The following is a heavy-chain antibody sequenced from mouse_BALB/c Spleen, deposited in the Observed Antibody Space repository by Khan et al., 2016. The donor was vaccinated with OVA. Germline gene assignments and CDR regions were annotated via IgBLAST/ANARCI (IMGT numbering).Heavy chain of an antibody. CDR1: DYTFTDYP. D-gene: IGHD2-3*01. Sequence: QVQLQQPGPELVRPGVSVKISCKGPDYTFTDYPMHWVQQSHVKSLEWIGAVSTYYGTTNYNQKFKGKAIMTVDNSSSTAYMEPARLTSEDSAIYYCARDDGYSLFAYWNQWTLVTVSA. CDR3: ARDDGYSLFAY. J-gene: IGHJ3*01. CDR2: VSTYYGTT. V-gene: IGHV1S137*01.